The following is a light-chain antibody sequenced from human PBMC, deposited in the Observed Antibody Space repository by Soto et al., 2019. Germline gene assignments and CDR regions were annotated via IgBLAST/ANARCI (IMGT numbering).Light chain of an antibody. CDR1: NIGSKS. J-gene: IGLJ2*01. V-gene: IGLV3-21*04. CDR2: YDS. Sequence: SYELTQPPSVSVAPGKTARITCGGNNIGSKSVHWYQQKPGQAPVLVIYYDSDRPSGIPERFSGSNSGNTATLTISRVEAGDEADYYRQVWDSSSDHVLFGGGTKLTVL. CDR3: QVWDSSSDHVL.